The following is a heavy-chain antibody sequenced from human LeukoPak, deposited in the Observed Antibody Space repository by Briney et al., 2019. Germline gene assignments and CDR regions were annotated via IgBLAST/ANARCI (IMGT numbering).Heavy chain of an antibody. CDR2: ISGSGGST. CDR1: GFTFSSYA. J-gene: IGHJ2*01. V-gene: IGHV3-23*01. CDR3: TTGGKWLVRRYFDL. D-gene: IGHD6-19*01. Sequence: PGGSLRLSCAASGFTFSSYAMNWVRQAPGKGLEWVSGISGSGGSTYYADSVKGRFTISRDNSKNTLYLQMNSLRAEDTAVYYCTTGGKWLVRRYFDLWGRGTLVTVSS.